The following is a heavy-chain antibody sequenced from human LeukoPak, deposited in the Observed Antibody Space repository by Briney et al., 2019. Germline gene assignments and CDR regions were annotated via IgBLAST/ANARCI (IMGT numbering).Heavy chain of an antibody. V-gene: IGHV3-53*01. J-gene: IGHJ4*02. CDR1: GFPVRSRY. D-gene: IGHD3-3*01. Sequence: GGSLRLSCEVSGFPVRSRYMTWVRQPLGKGLECVAVIYSGGTTYHIDSVKGRFTISRDISKSTMYLEMNNLRVEDTAIYYCASLEGGPSDGRWGQGTLVTVSS. CDR3: ASLEGGPSDGR. CDR2: IYSGGTT.